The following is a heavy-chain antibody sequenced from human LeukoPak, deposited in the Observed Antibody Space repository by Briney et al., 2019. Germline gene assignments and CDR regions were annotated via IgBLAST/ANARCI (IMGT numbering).Heavy chain of an antibody. V-gene: IGHV3-23*01. CDR3: AKDPNGDYVGVFDS. CDR1: AFRFSSLA. D-gene: IGHD4-17*01. J-gene: IGHJ3*02. Sequence: GGSLRLSCAASAFRFSSLAMTWVRQAPGKGLEWVSGIHGNGETTYYADSVKGRFTISRDNSRELLYLQMNSLRVEDTAVYYCAKDPNGDYVGVFDSWGQGTMVTVSS. CDR2: IHGNGETT.